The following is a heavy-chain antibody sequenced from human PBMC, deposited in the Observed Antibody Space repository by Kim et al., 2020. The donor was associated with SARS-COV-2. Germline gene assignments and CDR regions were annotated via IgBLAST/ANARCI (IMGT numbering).Heavy chain of an antibody. J-gene: IGHJ6*02. V-gene: IGHV7-4-1*02. Sequence: ASVKVSCKASGYTFTSYAMNWVRQAPGQGLEWMGWINTNTGNPTYAQGFTGRFVFSLDTSVSTAYLQISSLKAEDTAVYYCARDASSSWYLTLGGYYYYYGMDVWGQGTTVTVSS. D-gene: IGHD6-13*01. CDR3: ARDASSSWYLTLGGYYYYYGMDV. CDR2: INTNTGNP. CDR1: GYTFTSYA.